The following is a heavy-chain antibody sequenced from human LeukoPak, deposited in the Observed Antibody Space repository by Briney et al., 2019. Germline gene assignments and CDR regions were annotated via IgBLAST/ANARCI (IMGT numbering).Heavy chain of an antibody. CDR3: AKGYSGPL. CDR2: ISYDGSNK. V-gene: IGHV3-30*04. J-gene: IGHJ4*02. D-gene: IGHD5-12*01. Sequence: GGSLRLSCAASGFSFSTYSFSWVRQAPGKGLEWVAVISYDGSNKYYADSVKGRFTISRDNSKNTLYLQMNSLRAEDTAVYYCAKGYSGPLWGQGTLVTVSS. CDR1: GFSFSTYS.